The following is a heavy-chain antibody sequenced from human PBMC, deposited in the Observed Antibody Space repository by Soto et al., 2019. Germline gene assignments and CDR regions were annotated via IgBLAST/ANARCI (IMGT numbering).Heavy chain of an antibody. J-gene: IGHJ6*02. CDR1: GGSISSSSYY. D-gene: IGHD2-2*01. V-gene: IGHV4-39*01. CDR2: IYYSGST. CDR3: ASGGCSSTSCYARWDYYYGMDV. Sequence: QLQLQESGPGLVKPSETLSLTCTVSGGSISSSSYYWGWIRQPPGKGLEGIGSIYYSGSTYYNPFLQSRVTISVDTSTNQFSLKLSSVTAADTAVYYCASGGCSSTSCYARWDYYYGMDVWGQGTTVTVSS.